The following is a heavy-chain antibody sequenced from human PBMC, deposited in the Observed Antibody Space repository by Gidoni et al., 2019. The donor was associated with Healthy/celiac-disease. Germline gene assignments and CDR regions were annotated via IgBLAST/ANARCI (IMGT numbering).Heavy chain of an antibody. CDR2: IVVGSGNT. V-gene: IGHV1-58*01. CDR1: GFTFTSSA. Sequence: QMQLVQSGPEVKKPGTSVKVSCKASGFTFTSSAVQWVRQARGQRLEWIGWIVVGSGNTNYAQKFQERVTITRDMSTSTAYMELSSLRSEDTAVYYCAADPSSKDDYGDYAPNYYYYYGMDVWGQGTTVTVSS. J-gene: IGHJ6*02. CDR3: AADPSSKDDYGDYAPNYYYYYGMDV. D-gene: IGHD4-17*01.